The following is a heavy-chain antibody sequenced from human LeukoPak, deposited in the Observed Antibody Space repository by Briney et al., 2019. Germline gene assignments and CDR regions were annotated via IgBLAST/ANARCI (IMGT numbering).Heavy chain of an antibody. CDR1: GGSISSGSYY. V-gene: IGHV4-61*02. CDR2: IYTSGST. Sequence: KASQTLSLTCTVSGGSISSGSYYWSWIRQPAGKGLEWIGRIYTSGSTNYNPSLKSRVTISVDTSKNQFSLKLSSVTAADTAVYYCARVGRGHYYGSGSPGRALYYFDYWGQGTLVTVSS. CDR3: ARVGRGHYYGSGSPGRALYYFDY. D-gene: IGHD3-10*01. J-gene: IGHJ4*02.